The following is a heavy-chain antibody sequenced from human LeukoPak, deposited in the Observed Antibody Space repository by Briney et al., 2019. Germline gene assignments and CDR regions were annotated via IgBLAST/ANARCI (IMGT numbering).Heavy chain of an antibody. CDR3: ARGGSDYGDYVGAFDT. D-gene: IGHD4-17*01. J-gene: IGHJ3*02. CDR2: ISAYNGNT. V-gene: IGHV1-18*04. Sequence: ASVKVSCKASGYTFTGYYMHWVRQAPGQGLEWMGWISAYNGNTNYAQKVQGRVTMTTDTSTSTAYMELRSLRSDDTAVYYCARGGSDYGDYVGAFDTWGQGTMVTVSS. CDR1: GYTFTGYY.